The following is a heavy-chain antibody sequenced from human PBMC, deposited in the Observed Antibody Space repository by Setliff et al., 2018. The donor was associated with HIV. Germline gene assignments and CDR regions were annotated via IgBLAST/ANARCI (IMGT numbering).Heavy chain of an antibody. CDR1: GGSINRISYY. V-gene: IGHV4-39*01. J-gene: IGHJ4*02. CDR2: IYNSGST. D-gene: IGHD6-19*01. Sequence: SETLSLTCTVSGGSINRISYYWGWIRQAQGRGLEWIGSIYNSGSTYYNPSLKSRIIISSDTSKNQISLRLTSVTAADTAVYFCARSLAGLMNYFDYWGQGMLVTVSS. CDR3: ARSLAGLMNYFDY.